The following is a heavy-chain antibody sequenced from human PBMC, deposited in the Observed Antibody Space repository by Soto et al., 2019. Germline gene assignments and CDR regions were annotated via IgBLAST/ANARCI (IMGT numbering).Heavy chain of an antibody. J-gene: IGHJ4*02. CDR1: GYSFTSYW. CDR2: IYPGDSDT. V-gene: IGHV5-51*01. CDR3: ARHPWYSYDKGGFDY. D-gene: IGHD5-18*01. Sequence: PGESLKISCKGSGYSFTSYWIGWVRQMPGKGLEWMGIIYPGDSDTRYSPSFQGQVTISDDKSISTAYLQWSSLKASDTAIYYCARHPWYSYDKGGFDYWGQGTLVTVSS.